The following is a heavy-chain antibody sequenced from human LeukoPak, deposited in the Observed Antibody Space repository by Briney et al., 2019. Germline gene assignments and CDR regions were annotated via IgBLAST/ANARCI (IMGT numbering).Heavy chain of an antibody. D-gene: IGHD2-2*01. J-gene: IGHJ4*02. CDR3: ARGYCSSTSCLEIDY. Sequence: ASVKVSCKTSGYTFTDYFIHWVRQAPGQGLEWMGWINPNSGGTNYAQKFQGRVTMTRDTSISTAYMELSRLRSDDTAVYYCARGYCSSTSCLEIDYWGQGTLVTVSS. CDR2: INPNSGGT. CDR1: GYTFTDYF. V-gene: IGHV1-2*02.